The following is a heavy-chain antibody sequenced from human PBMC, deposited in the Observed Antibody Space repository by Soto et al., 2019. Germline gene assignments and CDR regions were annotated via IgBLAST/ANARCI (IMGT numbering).Heavy chain of an antibody. D-gene: IGHD3-22*01. CDR3: AKADASGYNSLLFDY. Sequence: PGGSLRLSCAASGFTFSSYAMSWVRQAPGKGLEWVSAISGSGGSTYYADSVKGRFTISRDNSKNTLYLQMNSLRAEDTAVYYCAKADASGYNSLLFDYWGQGTLVTVSS. CDR2: ISGSGGST. CDR1: GFTFSSYA. V-gene: IGHV3-23*01. J-gene: IGHJ4*02.